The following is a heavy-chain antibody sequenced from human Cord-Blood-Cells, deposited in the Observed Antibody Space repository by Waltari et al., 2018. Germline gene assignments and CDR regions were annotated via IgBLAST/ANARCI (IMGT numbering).Heavy chain of an antibody. D-gene: IGHD5-18*01. J-gene: IGHJ4*02. CDR2: INHSGST. CDR1: GGSFSGYY. V-gene: IGHV4-34*01. CDR3: ARQPVRGIGLWYYFDY. Sequence: QVQLQQWGAGLLKPSETLSLTCAVSGGSFSGYYWSWLRQPPGKGLEWIGEINHSGSTNYNPSLKSRVTISVDTSKNQFSLKLSSVTAADTAVYYCARQPVRGIGLWYYFDYWGQGTLVTVSS.